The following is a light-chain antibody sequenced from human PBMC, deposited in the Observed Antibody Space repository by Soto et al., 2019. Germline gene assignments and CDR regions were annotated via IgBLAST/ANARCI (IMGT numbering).Light chain of an antibody. CDR1: SSDVGGYNC. V-gene: IGLV2-14*01. CDR3: SSYTSSSPNVV. Sequence: QSALTQPASVSGSPGQSITISCTGTSSDVGGYNCVSWYQQHPGKAPKLMIYDVSNRPSGVSNRFSGSKSGNTASLTISGLQAEDEADYYCSSYTSSSPNVVFGGGTKLTVL. J-gene: IGLJ2*01. CDR2: DVS.